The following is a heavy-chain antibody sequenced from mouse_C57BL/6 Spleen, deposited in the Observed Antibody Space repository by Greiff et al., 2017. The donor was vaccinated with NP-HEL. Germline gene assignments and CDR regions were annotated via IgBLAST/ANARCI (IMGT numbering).Heavy chain of an antibody. V-gene: IGHV1-69*01. CDR2: IDPSDSYT. CDR1: GYTFTSYW. J-gene: IGHJ2*01. CDR3: ARRKGGYYDY. D-gene: IGHD2-3*01. Sequence: VQLQQPGAELVMPGASVKLSCKASGYTFTSYWMHWVKQRPGQGLEWIGEIDPSDSYTNYNQKFKGKSTLTVDKSSSTAYMQLSSLTSEDAAVYYCARRKGGYYDYWGKGTTLTVSS.